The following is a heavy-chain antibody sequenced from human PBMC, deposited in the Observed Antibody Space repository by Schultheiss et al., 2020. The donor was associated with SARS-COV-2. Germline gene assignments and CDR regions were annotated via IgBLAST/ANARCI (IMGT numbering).Heavy chain of an antibody. Sequence: GGSLRLSCAASGFTFSSYWMSWVRQAPGKGLEWVANIKQDGSEKYYVDSVKGRFTISRDNAKNSLYLQMNSLRAEDTAVYYCARIREDYGGNDAFDIWGQGTMVTVSS. CDR3: ARIREDYGGNDAFDI. V-gene: IGHV3-7*03. CDR2: IKQDGSEK. J-gene: IGHJ3*02. CDR1: GFTFSSYW. D-gene: IGHD4-23*01.